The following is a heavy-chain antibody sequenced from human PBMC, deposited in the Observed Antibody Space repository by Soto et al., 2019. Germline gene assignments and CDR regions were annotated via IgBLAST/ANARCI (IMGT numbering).Heavy chain of an antibody. V-gene: IGHV3-23*01. J-gene: IGHJ4*02. CDR2: ISGSGGST. D-gene: IGHD6-19*01. CDR3: AKELGFRGWYREGDY. CDR1: GFTFSSYA. Sequence: EVQLLESGGGLVQPGGSLRLSCAASGFTFSSYAMSWVRQAPGKGLEWVSAISGSGGSTYYADSVKGRFTISRDNSKTTLYLQMNRLRAEDTAVYYCAKELGFRGWYREGDYWGQGTLVTVSS.